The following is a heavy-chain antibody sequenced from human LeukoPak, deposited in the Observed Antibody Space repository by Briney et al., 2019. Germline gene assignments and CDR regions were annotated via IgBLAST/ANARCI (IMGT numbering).Heavy chain of an antibody. V-gene: IGHV3-30-3*01. CDR2: ISYDGSNK. D-gene: IGHD6-13*01. CDR3: ARSSNCVDY. CDR1: GFTFSSYA. Sequence: GGSLRLSCAASGFTFSSYAMHWVRQAPGKGLEWVAVISYDGSNKYYADSVKGRFTISRDNAKNTLYLQMNSLSAEDTAVYYCARSSNCVDYWGQGTLVTVSS. J-gene: IGHJ4*02.